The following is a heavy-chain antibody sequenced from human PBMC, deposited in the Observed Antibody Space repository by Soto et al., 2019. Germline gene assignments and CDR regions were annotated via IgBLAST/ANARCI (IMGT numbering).Heavy chain of an antibody. D-gene: IGHD4-17*01. CDR1: GFIFSSCG. V-gene: IGHV3-30*18. J-gene: IGHJ4*02. CDR3: AKDKGSYGDYPDY. Sequence: QVQLVESGGGVVQPGRSLRLSCVASGFIFSSCGTHWVRQAPGKGLEWVAVISYDGRNEEYADSVKGRFTISRDNSKNTLYLQMNSLRAEDTGVYYCAKDKGSYGDYPDYWGQGTLFIVSS. CDR2: ISYDGRNE.